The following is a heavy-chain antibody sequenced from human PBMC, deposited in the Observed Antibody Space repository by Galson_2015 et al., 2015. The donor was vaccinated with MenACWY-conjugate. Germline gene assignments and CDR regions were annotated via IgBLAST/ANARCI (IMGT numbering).Heavy chain of an antibody. D-gene: IGHD4-23*01. V-gene: IGHV4-39*02. J-gene: IGHJ3*02. CDR3: ARRSARLTLGAFDI. Sequence: ETLSLTCTVSGGSISSSSYFWGWIRQPPGKGLEWIGTISYSGSTHYNPSLDNRVTVSADTSKNHFSLNVNSVTAADTALYYCARRSARLTLGAFDIWGQGTMVTVSS. CDR1: GGSISSSSYF. CDR2: ISYSGST.